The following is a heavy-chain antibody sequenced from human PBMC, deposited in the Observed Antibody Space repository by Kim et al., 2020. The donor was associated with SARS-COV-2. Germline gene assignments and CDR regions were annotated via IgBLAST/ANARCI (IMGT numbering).Heavy chain of an antibody. CDR3: AVQGIAVAGTLDFDY. D-gene: IGHD6-19*01. CDR2: IYPGDSDT. Sequence: GESLKISCKGSGYSFTSYWIGWVRQMPGKGLEWMGIIYPGDSDTRYSPSFQGQVTISADKSISTAYLQWSSLKASDTAMYYCAVQGIAVAGTLDFDYWGQGTLVTVSS. J-gene: IGHJ4*02. V-gene: IGHV5-51*01. CDR1: GYSFTSYW.